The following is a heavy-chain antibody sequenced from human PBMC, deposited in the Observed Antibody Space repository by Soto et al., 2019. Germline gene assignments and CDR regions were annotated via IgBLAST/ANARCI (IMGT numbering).Heavy chain of an antibody. J-gene: IGHJ4*02. Sequence: PGESLKISCKGSGYSFASEWIGSVRQMPGKGMEWMGIIYPGDSDTRYSPSFQGQVTISADKSISTAYLQWSSLKASATDMYYGARHSPSDTAHGGQGTLVTVSS. CDR2: IYPGDSDT. V-gene: IGHV5-51*01. CDR1: GYSFASEW. CDR3: ARHSPSDTAH. D-gene: IGHD2-21*02.